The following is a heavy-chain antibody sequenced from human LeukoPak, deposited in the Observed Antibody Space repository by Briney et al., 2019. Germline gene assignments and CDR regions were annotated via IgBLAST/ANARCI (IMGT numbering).Heavy chain of an antibody. CDR3: ATVRSNYYYYMDV. D-gene: IGHD1-14*01. CDR2: IKQDGNEI. Sequence: TGGSLRLSCAASGFTFSRYWMNWVRQVPGKGLEWVANIKQDGNEIHYVDSVKGRFAISRDNAKNSLYLQMNSLRAEDTAVYYCATVRSNYYYYMDVWGKGTTVTVSS. CDR1: GFTFSRYW. J-gene: IGHJ6*03. V-gene: IGHV3-7*01.